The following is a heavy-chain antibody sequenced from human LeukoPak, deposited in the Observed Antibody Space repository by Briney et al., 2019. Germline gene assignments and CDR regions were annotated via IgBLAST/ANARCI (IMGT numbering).Heavy chain of an antibody. Sequence: PSETLSLTCAVSGYSISSGYYWGWIRQPPGKGLEWIGSIYHSGSTYYNPSLKSRVTISVDTSKNQFSLELSSVTAADTAVYYCARAVYSSGWYKDYWGQGTLVTVSS. CDR2: IYHSGST. CDR1: GYSISSGYY. V-gene: IGHV4-38-2*01. CDR3: ARAVYSSGWYKDY. D-gene: IGHD6-19*01. J-gene: IGHJ4*02.